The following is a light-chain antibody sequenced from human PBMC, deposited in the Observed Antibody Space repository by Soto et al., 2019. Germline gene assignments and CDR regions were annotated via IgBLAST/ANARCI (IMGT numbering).Light chain of an antibody. CDR3: MLYTGSGTYV. J-gene: IGLJ1*01. V-gene: IGLV8-61*01. CDR1: SGSVSTNYY. CDR2: STN. Sequence: QTVVTQEPSLSVSPGGTVTLTCGLSSGSVSTNYYPSWYQQNPGQAPRTLIYSTNTRSSGVPDRFSGSILGNKAALTITGAQADDDSDYYCMLYTGSGTYVFGIGTKVTVL.